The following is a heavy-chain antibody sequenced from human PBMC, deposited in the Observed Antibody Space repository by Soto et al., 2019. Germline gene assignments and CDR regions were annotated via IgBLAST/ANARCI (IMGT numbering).Heavy chain of an antibody. CDR3: AREEQYYYDSSGYSYYYGMDV. V-gene: IGHV4-4*07. D-gene: IGHD3-22*01. Sequence: SETLSLTCTVSGGSISSYYWSWIRQPAGKGLEWIGRIYTSGSTNYNPSLKSRVTMSVDTSKNQFSLKLSSVTAADTAVYYCAREEQYYYDSSGYSYYYGMDVWGQGTTVTVSS. CDR2: IYTSGST. CDR1: GGSISSYY. J-gene: IGHJ6*02.